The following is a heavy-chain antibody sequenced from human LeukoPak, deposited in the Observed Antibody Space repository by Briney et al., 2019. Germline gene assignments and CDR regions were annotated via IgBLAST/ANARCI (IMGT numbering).Heavy chain of an antibody. J-gene: IGHJ4*02. CDR2: IYYGGST. D-gene: IGHD6-13*01. V-gene: IGHV4-39*01. Sequence: SETLSLTCTVSGGSISSSNYFWGWIRQPPGKGLEWIGSIYYGGSTYYNPSLKSRVTISVDTSKNQFSLNLNSVTAADTAVYYCARLSSSWILDYWGQGTLVTVSS. CDR1: GGSISSSNYF. CDR3: ARLSSSWILDY.